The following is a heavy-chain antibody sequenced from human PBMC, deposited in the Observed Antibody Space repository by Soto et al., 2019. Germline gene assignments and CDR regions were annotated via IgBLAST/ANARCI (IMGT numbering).Heavy chain of an antibody. Sequence: QVQLVQSGAEVKKPGASVKVSCKASGYTFTSYAMHWVRQAPGQRLEWMGWINAGNGNTKYSQKFQGRVTITRDTSASTAYMELSSLRSEDTAVYYCARESRESSGGSCYPEGYWGQGTLVTVSS. CDR2: INAGNGNT. CDR3: ARESRESSGGSCYPEGY. V-gene: IGHV1-3*01. D-gene: IGHD2-15*01. CDR1: GYTFTSYA. J-gene: IGHJ4*02.